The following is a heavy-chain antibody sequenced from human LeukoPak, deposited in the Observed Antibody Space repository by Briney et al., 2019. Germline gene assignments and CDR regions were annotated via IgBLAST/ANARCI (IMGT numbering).Heavy chain of an antibody. D-gene: IGHD2-15*01. CDR3: ARQDSSDYFFDY. Sequence: ASVKVSCKASGYTFTGYYMHWVRQAPGQGLEWMGWINPNSGGTNYAQKFQGRVTMTRDTSISTAYMELSRLRSDDTAVYYCARQDSSDYFFDYWGQGTLVAVSS. V-gene: IGHV1-2*02. CDR1: GYTFTGYY. J-gene: IGHJ4*02. CDR2: INPNSGGT.